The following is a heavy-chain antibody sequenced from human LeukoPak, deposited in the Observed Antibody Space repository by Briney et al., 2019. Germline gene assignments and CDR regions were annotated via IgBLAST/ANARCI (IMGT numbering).Heavy chain of an antibody. J-gene: IGHJ4*02. D-gene: IGHD1-26*01. CDR1: GFRFSSYA. Sequence: GGSLRLACAASGFRFSSYAMSWVRQAPGKGLEWVSAISGSGVSTYYADSVKGRFTVSRDNSKNTLYLQMNSLRAEDTAVYYCARVGGSYSGDWGQGTLVTVSS. V-gene: IGHV3-23*01. CDR3: ARVGGSYSGD. CDR2: ISGSGVST.